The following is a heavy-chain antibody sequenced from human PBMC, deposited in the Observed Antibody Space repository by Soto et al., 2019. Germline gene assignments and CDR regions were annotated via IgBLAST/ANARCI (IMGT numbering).Heavy chain of an antibody. CDR3: ASSYSGYLDN. J-gene: IGHJ4*02. V-gene: IGHV4-31*03. CDR2: IYYSGNT. D-gene: IGHD3-22*01. Sequence: SETLSLTCTVSGDSMSSGAYYWNWIRQHPGKGLEWIGYIYYSGNTYYNPSLKSRIVISVDTSKNQFSLNLGSVTAADTAIYYCASSYSGYLDNWGRGALVTVSS. CDR1: GDSMSSGAYY.